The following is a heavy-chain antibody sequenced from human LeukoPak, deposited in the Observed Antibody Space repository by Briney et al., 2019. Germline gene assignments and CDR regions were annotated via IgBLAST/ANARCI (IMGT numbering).Heavy chain of an antibody. Sequence: GASVKVSCKASGYTFTGYYMHWVRQAPGQRLEWMGWINAGNGNTKYSQEFQGRVTITRDTSASTAYMELSSLRSEDMAVYYCARPQYSSGGGGLDYWGQGTLVTVSS. D-gene: IGHD6-19*01. CDR1: GYTFTGYY. CDR2: INAGNGNT. V-gene: IGHV1-3*03. J-gene: IGHJ4*02. CDR3: ARPQYSSGGGGLDY.